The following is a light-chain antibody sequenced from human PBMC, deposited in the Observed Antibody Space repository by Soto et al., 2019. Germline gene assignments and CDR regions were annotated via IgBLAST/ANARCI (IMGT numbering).Light chain of an antibody. Sequence: QSALTQPPSASGSPGQSVTISCTGTNSDVGDYNYVSWYQQHPGKAPKLLIYDVTKRPSGVPDRFSGSKSGNTASLTVSGLQAEDEADYYCSTYAGTTRFGGGAKLTVL. J-gene: IGLJ2*01. CDR2: DVT. V-gene: IGLV2-8*01. CDR3: STYAGTTR. CDR1: NSDVGDYNY.